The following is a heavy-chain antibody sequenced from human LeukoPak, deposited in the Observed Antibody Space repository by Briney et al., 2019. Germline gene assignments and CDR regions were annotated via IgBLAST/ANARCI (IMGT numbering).Heavy chain of an antibody. Sequence: GGSLRLSCAASGLTFSSYGMHWVRQAPGKGLEWVAFIRYDGSNKYYADSVKGRFTISRDNSKNTLYLQMNSLRAEDTAVYYCAKPTIIVSRGGAFDIWGQGTMVTVSS. J-gene: IGHJ3*02. D-gene: IGHD2-15*01. CDR2: IRYDGSNK. CDR1: GLTFSSYG. CDR3: AKPTIIVSRGGAFDI. V-gene: IGHV3-30*02.